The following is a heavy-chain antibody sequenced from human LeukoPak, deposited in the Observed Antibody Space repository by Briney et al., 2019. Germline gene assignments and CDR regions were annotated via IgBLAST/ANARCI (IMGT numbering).Heavy chain of an antibody. V-gene: IGHV3-30*04. CDR3: ARVRDYSSGWYDRYYYYGMDV. J-gene: IGHJ6*02. CDR2: ISYDGSNK. D-gene: IGHD6-19*01. Sequence: GGSLRLSCAASGFTFSSYAMHWVRQAPGKGLEWVAVISYDGSNKYYADSVKGRFTISRDNSKNTLYLQMNSLRAEDTAVYYCARVRDYSSGWYDRYYYYGMDVWGQGTLVTVSS. CDR1: GFTFSSYA.